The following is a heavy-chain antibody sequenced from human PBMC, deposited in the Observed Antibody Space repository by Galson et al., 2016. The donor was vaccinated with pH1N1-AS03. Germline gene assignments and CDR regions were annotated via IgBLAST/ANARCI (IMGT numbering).Heavy chain of an antibody. CDR3: ARVDSSTYSDGWVPFDY. J-gene: IGHJ4*02. D-gene: IGHD5-24*01. CDR2: IYTGGDT. Sequence: SLRLSCAVSGLSVAKNYMSWVRQAPGKGLEWVSSIYTGGDTFYTDSVRGRFTISRDDSKNTRYLQMNSLRAADTAMYYCARVDSSTYSDGWVPFDYWGQGTLVTVSS. V-gene: IGHV3-53*01. CDR1: GLSVAKNY.